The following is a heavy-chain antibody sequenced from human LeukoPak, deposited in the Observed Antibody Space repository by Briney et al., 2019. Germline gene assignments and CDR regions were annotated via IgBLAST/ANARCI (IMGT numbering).Heavy chain of an antibody. V-gene: IGHV4-34*01. J-gene: IGHJ3*02. CDR2: INHSGST. CDR3: ARPFLDIVVVPAARSAFDI. CDR1: GGSFSGYY. D-gene: IGHD2-2*03. Sequence: SETLSLTCAVYGGSFSGYYWSWIRQPPGKGLEWIGEINHSGSTNYNPSLKSRVTISVDTSKNQFSLKLSSVTAADTAVYYCARPFLDIVVVPAARSAFDIWGQGTMVTVSS.